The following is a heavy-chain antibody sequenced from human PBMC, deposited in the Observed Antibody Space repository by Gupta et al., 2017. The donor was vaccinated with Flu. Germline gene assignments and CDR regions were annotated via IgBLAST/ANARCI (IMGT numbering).Heavy chain of an antibody. CDR2: ISGSGGST. V-gene: IGHV3-23*01. CDR1: GFTFTSYA. D-gene: IGHD2-2*01. J-gene: IGHJ4*02. Sequence: EVQLLESGGGLVQPGVSLRLSCAASGFTFTSYAMSWVRQAPGKGLEWVAAISGSGGSTYYADYVKGRFTIYRDNSKNTLYLQRNSLRAEETAVEYCANGGGYCSSTSCYGFDYGGQGTLVTVSS. CDR3: ANGGGYCSSTSCYGFDY.